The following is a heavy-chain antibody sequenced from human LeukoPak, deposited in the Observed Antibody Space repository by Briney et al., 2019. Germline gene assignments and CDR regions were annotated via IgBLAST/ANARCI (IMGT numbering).Heavy chain of an antibody. J-gene: IGHJ4*02. D-gene: IGHD6-13*01. CDR2: IIPIFGTA. CDR1: GGTFRSYP. Sequence: AVKVSCKASGGTFRSYPISWVRPAPGQGLEWMGGIIPIFGTATYAQKFQGRVTITTDESTSTAYMELSSLTSEDTAVYYCATSDSSSWYYFDYCGQGTPVTVSS. V-gene: IGHV1-69*05. CDR3: ATSDSSSWYYFDY.